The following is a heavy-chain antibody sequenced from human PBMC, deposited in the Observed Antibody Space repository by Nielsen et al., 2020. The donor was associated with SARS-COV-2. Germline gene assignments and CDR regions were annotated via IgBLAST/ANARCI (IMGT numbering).Heavy chain of an antibody. Sequence: GESLKISCAASGFTFSDYYMSWIRQAPGNGLEWVSYISSSSSYTNYADSVKGRFTISRDNAKNSLYLQMNSLRAEDTAVYYCARVGLGTIFGVADRGYVDYWGQGTLVTVSS. CDR1: GFTFSDYY. D-gene: IGHD3-3*01. CDR3: ARVGLGTIFGVADRGYVDY. J-gene: IGHJ4*02. V-gene: IGHV3-11*05. CDR2: ISSSSSYT.